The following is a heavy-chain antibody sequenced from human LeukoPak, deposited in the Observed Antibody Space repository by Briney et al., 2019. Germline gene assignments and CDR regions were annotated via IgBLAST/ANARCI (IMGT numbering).Heavy chain of an antibody. CDR2: ISWDGGST. D-gene: IGHD3-3*01. Sequence: GGSLRLSCAASGFTFDDYTMHWVRQAPGKGLEWVSLISWDGGSTYYADSVKGRFTISRDNSKNSLYLQMNSLRTEDTALYYCAKALSQLRFLEWGMDVWGQGTTVIVSS. CDR3: AKALSQLRFLEWGMDV. V-gene: IGHV3-43*01. J-gene: IGHJ6*02. CDR1: GFTFDDYT.